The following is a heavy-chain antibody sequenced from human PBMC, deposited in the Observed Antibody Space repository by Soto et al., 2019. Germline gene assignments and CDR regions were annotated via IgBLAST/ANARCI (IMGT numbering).Heavy chain of an antibody. CDR1: GYTFTSYG. V-gene: IGHV1-18*01. J-gene: IGHJ4*02. Sequence: QVQLVQSGAEVKKPGASVKVSCKASGYTFTSYGISWVRQAPGQGLEGMGWISAYNGNTNYAQKLQGRVTMTTDTSTSTADMGLRSLISDDTAVYYCARVPLTELFLLRDWGQGTLVTVSS. D-gene: IGHD3-22*01. CDR2: ISAYNGNT. CDR3: ARVPLTELFLLRD.